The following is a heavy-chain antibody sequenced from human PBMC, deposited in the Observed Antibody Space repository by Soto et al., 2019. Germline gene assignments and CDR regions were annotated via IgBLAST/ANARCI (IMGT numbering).Heavy chain of an antibody. D-gene: IGHD6-13*01. Sequence: SETLSLTCTVSGGSISSGGYYWSWIRQHPGKGLEGIGYIYYSGSTYYNPSLKSRVTISVDTSKNQFSLKLSSVTAADTAVYYCARAGEKSSSYNWFDPWGQGTLVTVSS. CDR3: ARAGEKSSSYNWFDP. V-gene: IGHV4-31*03. CDR1: GGSISSGGYY. J-gene: IGHJ5*02. CDR2: IYYSGST.